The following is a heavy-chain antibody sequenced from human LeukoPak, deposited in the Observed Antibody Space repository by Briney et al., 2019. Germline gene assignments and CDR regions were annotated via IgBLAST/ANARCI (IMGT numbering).Heavy chain of an antibody. Sequence: PSETLSLTCAVYGGSFSGYYWSWIRQPPGKGLEWIGEINHSGSTNYNPSLKSRVTISVDTSKNQFSLKLSSVTAADTAVYYCARHVGSGSYEFDYWGQGTLVTVSS. D-gene: IGHD1-26*01. CDR3: ARHVGSGSYEFDY. CDR1: GGSFSGYY. CDR2: INHSGST. J-gene: IGHJ4*02. V-gene: IGHV4-34*01.